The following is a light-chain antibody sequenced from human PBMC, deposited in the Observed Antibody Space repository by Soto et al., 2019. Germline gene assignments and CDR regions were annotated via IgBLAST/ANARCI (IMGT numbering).Light chain of an antibody. CDR3: SSHAGRGSII. CDR2: EVN. V-gene: IGLV2-23*02. Sequence: QSVLTQPASVSGSPGQSITISCTGASTDIGRYDLVAWYQQDPGKAPKLMIYEVNKRPSGVSDRFSGSKSGNTASPTISGLQAEDEADYFCSSHAGRGSIIFGGGTKVTVL. CDR1: STDIGRYDL. J-gene: IGLJ2*01.